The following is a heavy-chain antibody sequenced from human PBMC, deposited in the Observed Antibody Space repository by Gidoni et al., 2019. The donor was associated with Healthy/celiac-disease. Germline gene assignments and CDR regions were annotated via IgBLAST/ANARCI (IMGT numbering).Heavy chain of an antibody. CDR1: GFTFSSYW. V-gene: IGHV3-74*01. D-gene: IGHD5-12*01. CDR3: SRYGDGYNLDY. Sequence: EVQLVESGGGLVQPGGSLRLSCAASGFTFSSYWMHWVRQAPGKGLVWVSRIKSDGSSTSYADSVKGRFTISRDNAKNTLYLQMNSLRAEDTAVYYCSRYGDGYNLDYWGQGTLVTVSS. CDR2: IKSDGSST. J-gene: IGHJ4*02.